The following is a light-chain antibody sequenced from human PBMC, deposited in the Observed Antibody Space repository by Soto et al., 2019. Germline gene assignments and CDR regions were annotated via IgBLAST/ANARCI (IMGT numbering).Light chain of an antibody. CDR1: QSVSSN. V-gene: IGKV3-15*01. Sequence: EIVMTQSPATLSVSPGERATLSCRASQSVSSNLAWYQQKPGQAPRLLIYGASTRATGIPARFSGSGSGTEFTLTISSLQSEDFAVKYCQQYNNWPPWTFGQGTKV. CDR2: GAS. CDR3: QQYNNWPPWT. J-gene: IGKJ1*01.